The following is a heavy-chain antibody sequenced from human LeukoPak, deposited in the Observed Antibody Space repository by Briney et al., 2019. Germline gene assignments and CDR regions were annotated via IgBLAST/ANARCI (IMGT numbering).Heavy chain of an antibody. D-gene: IGHD6-13*01. V-gene: IGHV3-21*01. CDR2: ISSSSSCI. Sequence: GGSLRLSCAASGFTFSSYSMNWVRQAPGKGLEWVSSISSSSSCIYYADSVKGRFTISRDNAKNSLYLQMNSLRAEDTAVYYCARLSGYSSSWDIDYWGQGTLVTVSS. CDR1: GFTFSSYS. CDR3: ARLSGYSSSWDIDY. J-gene: IGHJ4*02.